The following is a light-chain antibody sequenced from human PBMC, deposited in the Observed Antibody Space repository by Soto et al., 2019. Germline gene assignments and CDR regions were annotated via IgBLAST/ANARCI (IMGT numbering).Light chain of an antibody. V-gene: IGKV1-39*01. CDR2: AAS. CDR3: QQSYSTRWT. Sequence: DIQMTQSPSSLSASVGDRVTITCRATQSISSYLHWYQQKPGKAPKLLIYAASSLQSGVPSRFSGSGSGTDFTLTISSLQPEDFATYYCQQSYSTRWTFGQGTKVEIK. CDR1: QSISSY. J-gene: IGKJ1*01.